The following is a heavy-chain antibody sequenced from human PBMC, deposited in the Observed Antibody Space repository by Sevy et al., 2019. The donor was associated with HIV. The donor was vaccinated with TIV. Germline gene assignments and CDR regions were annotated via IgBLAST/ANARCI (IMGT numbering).Heavy chain of an antibody. D-gene: IGHD6-19*01. CDR3: AKGGGLYTD. V-gene: IGHV4-59*01. Sequence: SETLSLTCGVSGGSINGDYWTWIRQPPGRGLEWIGYIHYKGTTNYNPSLKSRVTMSVDTSKNQFSLKLTSVISADTVVYYCAKGGGLYTDWGQGTLVTVSS. CDR2: IHYKGTT. CDR1: GGSINGDY. J-gene: IGHJ4*02.